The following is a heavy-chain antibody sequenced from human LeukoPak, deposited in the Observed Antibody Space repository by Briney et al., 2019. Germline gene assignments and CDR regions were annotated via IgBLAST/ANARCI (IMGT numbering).Heavy chain of an antibody. J-gene: IGHJ6*03. Sequence: PGGSLRLSCAASGFTFSSYSMNWVRQAPGKGLEWVSSISSSSSYIYYADSVKGRFTISRDNAKNSLYLQMNSLRAEDTAVYYCARDRYDFWSGYFEYYYYYMDVWGKGTTVTVSS. V-gene: IGHV3-21*01. CDR3: ARDRYDFWSGYFEYYYYYMDV. CDR2: ISSSSSYI. D-gene: IGHD3-3*01. CDR1: GFTFSSYS.